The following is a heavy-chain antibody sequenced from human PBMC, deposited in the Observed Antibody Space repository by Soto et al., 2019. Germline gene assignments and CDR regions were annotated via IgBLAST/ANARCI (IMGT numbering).Heavy chain of an antibody. Sequence: GASVKVSCKASGGTFSSYGISWVRQAPGQGLEWMGWISPYNGNTNNAQKFQGRVTMTTDTSTSTAYMELRSLRSDDTAVYYCARDGSYYYDSSGYYFQHWGQGTLVTVSS. D-gene: IGHD3-22*01. J-gene: IGHJ1*01. CDR2: ISPYNGNT. V-gene: IGHV1-18*01. CDR3: ARDGSYYYDSSGYYFQH. CDR1: GGTFSSYG.